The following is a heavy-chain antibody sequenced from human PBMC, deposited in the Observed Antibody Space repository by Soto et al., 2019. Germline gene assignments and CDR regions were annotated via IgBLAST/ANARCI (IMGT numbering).Heavy chain of an antibody. CDR3: ARDPMVRGVIISTPSFDY. CDR2: ISYDGSNK. CDR1: GFTFSSYA. V-gene: IGHV3-30-3*01. Sequence: QVQLVESGGGVVQPGRSLRLSCAASGFTFSSYAMHWVRQAPGKGLGWVAVISYDGSNKYYADSVKGRFTISRDNSKNTLYLQMNSLRAEDTAVYYCARDPMVRGVIISTPSFDYWGQGTLVTVSS. J-gene: IGHJ4*02. D-gene: IGHD3-10*01.